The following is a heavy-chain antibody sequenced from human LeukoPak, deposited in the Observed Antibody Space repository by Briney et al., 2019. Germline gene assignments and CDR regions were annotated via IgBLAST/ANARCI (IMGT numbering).Heavy chain of an antibody. CDR2: INPNSGGT. CDR3: ARDLHCGGDCIDY. V-gene: IGHV1-2*02. J-gene: IGHJ4*02. CDR1: GYTFTGYY. Sequence: ASVKVSCKASGYTFTGYYMHWVRQAPGQGLEWMGWINPNSGGTNYAQKFQGRVTMTRDTSISTAYMERSRLRADDTAAYYCARDLHCGGDCIDYWGQGTLVTVSS. D-gene: IGHD2-21*02.